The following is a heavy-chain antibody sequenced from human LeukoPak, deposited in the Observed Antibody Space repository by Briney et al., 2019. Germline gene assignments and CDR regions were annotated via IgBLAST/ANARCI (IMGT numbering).Heavy chain of an antibody. D-gene: IGHD3-16*02. J-gene: IGHJ4*02. Sequence: GSLRLSCAASGFTFSSYEMNWVRQAPGKGLEWVSYISSSGSTIYYADSVKGRFTISRDNAKNSLYLQMNSLRAEDTAVYYCARLAVVWGSYRSFRYFDYWGQGTLVTVSS. CDR1: GFTFSSYE. CDR3: ARLAVVWGSYRSFRYFDY. V-gene: IGHV3-48*03. CDR2: ISSSGSTI.